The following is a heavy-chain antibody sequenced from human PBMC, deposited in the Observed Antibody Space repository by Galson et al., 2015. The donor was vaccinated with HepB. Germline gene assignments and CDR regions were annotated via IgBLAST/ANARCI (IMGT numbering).Heavy chain of an antibody. V-gene: IGHV4-31*03. D-gene: IGHD3-22*01. Sequence: TLSLTCTVSGGSISSGGYYWSWIRQHPGKGLEWIGYIYYSGSTYYNPSLKSRVTISVDTSKNQFSLKLSSVTAADTAVYYCARDRPYYYDSRGDAFDIWGQGTMVTVSS. CDR2: IYYSGST. J-gene: IGHJ3*02. CDR1: GGSISSGGYY. CDR3: ARDRPYYYDSRGDAFDI.